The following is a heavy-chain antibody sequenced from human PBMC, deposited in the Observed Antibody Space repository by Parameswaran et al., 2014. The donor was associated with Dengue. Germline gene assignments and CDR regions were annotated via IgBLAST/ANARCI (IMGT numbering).Heavy chain of an antibody. CDR3: AKALRDSNHYFYLYLDL. V-gene: IGHV3-66*02. CDR1: GFSVSTNY. Sequence: QAGGSLRLSCATSGFSVSTNYMAWVRQAPGKALEWVSLIYSAGRTYYADSVKGRFTISRDNSKNTLYLQMNSLRAEDTAVYFCAKALRDSNHYFYLYLDLWGRGTLVTVSS. D-gene: IGHD3-22*01. J-gene: IGHJ2*01. CDR2: IYSAGRT.